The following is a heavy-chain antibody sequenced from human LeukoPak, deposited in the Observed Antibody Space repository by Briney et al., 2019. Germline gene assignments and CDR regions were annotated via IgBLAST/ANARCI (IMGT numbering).Heavy chain of an antibody. J-gene: IGHJ4*02. Sequence: GGSLRLSCAASGFTFSSYWMHWVRQAPGKGLEWGSSISSSSSYIYYVDSVKGRFTISRDNAKKSVYLQMNSLRAEDTAVYYCARGQLYYDSSGFDYWGQGTLVTVSS. D-gene: IGHD3-22*01. CDR2: ISSSSSYI. V-gene: IGHV3-21*01. CDR3: ARGQLYYDSSGFDY. CDR1: GFTFSSYW.